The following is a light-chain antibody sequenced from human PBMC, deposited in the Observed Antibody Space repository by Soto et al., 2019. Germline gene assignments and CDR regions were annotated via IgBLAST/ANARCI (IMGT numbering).Light chain of an antibody. Sequence: QSALTQPASVSGSPGQSITISCTGTTSDVGGYNSVSWYQHHPGKAPKLMIYEVSNRPSGVSNRFSGSKSGNTAALTISGLQAEDEADYYCSSYTSSSTLVFGPGTKLTVL. CDR2: EVS. CDR3: SSYTSSSTLV. J-gene: IGLJ1*01. CDR1: TSDVGGYNS. V-gene: IGLV2-14*01.